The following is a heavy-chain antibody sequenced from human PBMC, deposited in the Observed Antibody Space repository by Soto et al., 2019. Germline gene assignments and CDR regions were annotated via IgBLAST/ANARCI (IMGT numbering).Heavy chain of an antibody. CDR2: IYYSGST. CDR3: ARGRVPAAPYNWFDP. J-gene: IGHJ5*02. D-gene: IGHD2-2*01. Sequence: SETLSLTCTVSGGSISSYYWSWIRQPPGKGLEWIGYIYYSGSTNYNPSLKSRVTISVDTSKNQFSLKLSSVTAADTAVYYCARGRVPAAPYNWFDPWGQGTLVTVYS. V-gene: IGHV4-59*01. CDR1: GGSISSYY.